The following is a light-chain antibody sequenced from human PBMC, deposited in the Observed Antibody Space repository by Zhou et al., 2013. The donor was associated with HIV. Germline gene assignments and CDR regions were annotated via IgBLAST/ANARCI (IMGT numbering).Light chain of an antibody. V-gene: IGKV1-5*03. CDR2: QAS. Sequence: DIQMTQSPSSLSASVGDRVTITCRASQTINTWLAWYLQKPGQAPHLLIYQASTLENGVPSRFSGSGSGTEFTLSINSLQPEDFATYYCQQSHSSPPTFGQGTRLEI. J-gene: IGKJ5*01. CDR3: QQSHSSPPT. CDR1: QTINTW.